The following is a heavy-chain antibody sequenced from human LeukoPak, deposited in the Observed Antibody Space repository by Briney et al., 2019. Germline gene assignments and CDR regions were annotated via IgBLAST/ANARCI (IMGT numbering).Heavy chain of an antibody. D-gene: IGHD1-26*01. Sequence: SETLSLTCTVSGYSISSGYYWGWIRQPPGQGLEWIGSIYHSGSTYYNPSLKSRVTISVDTSKNQFSLKLSSVTAADTAVYYCARDLSGSYSDYWGQGTLVTVSS. CDR3: ARDLSGSYSDY. V-gene: IGHV4-38-2*02. CDR1: GYSISSGYY. J-gene: IGHJ4*02. CDR2: IYHSGST.